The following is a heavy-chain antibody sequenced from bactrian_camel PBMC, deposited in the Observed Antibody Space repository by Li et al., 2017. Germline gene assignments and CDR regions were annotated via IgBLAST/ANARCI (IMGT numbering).Heavy chain of an antibody. D-gene: IGHD5*01. V-gene: IGHV3S40*01. CDR1: GFTFSNID. Sequence: DVQLVESGGGLVQPGGSLILSCTASGFTFSNIDISWVRQAQGKEREGVAAIYTGGGSTYYGDSVKGRFTISEDNEKNTLYLQMNSLKPEDTGMYYCAADPAKCLRSGWAWIYEYQYWGQGTQVTVS. J-gene: IGHJ4*01. CDR3: AADPAKCLRSGWAWIYEYQY. CDR2: IYTGGGST.